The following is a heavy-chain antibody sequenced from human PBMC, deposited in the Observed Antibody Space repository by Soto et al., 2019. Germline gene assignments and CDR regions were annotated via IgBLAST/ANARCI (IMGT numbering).Heavy chain of an antibody. D-gene: IGHD3-10*01. V-gene: IGHV1-46*01. Sequence: GSVKVSCKASGYTFTSYYMHWVRQAPGQGLEWMGRINANDGNTSYAQKLQGRVTMTTDTSTSTAYMELRSLRSDDTAVYYCARYYYGSGSFDYWGQGTLVTVSS. J-gene: IGHJ4*02. CDR2: INANDGNT. CDR1: GYTFTSYY. CDR3: ARYYYGSGSFDY.